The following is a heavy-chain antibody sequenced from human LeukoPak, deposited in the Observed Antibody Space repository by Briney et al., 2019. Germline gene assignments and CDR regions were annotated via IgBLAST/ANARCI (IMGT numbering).Heavy chain of an antibody. J-gene: IGHJ4*02. CDR3: NTDPNYYGSGSYLDY. CDR1: GFTFSNAW. Sequence: PGGSLRLSCAASGFTFSNAWMSWVRQAPGKGLEWVGRIKSKTDGGTTDYAAPVKGRFTISRDDSKNTLYLQMNSLKTEDTAVYYCNTDPNYYGSGSYLDYWGQGTLVTVSS. CDR2: IKSKTDGGTT. D-gene: IGHD3-10*01. V-gene: IGHV3-15*01.